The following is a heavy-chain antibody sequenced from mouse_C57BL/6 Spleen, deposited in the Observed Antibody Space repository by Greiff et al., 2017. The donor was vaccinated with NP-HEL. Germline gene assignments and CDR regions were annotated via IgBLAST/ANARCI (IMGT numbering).Heavy chain of an antibody. CDR3: TRGNTWFAY. Sequence: EVMLVESGGGLVQPGGSMKLSCVASGFTFSNYWMNWVRQSPEKGLEWVAQIRLKSDNYATHYAESVKGRFTISRDDSKSSVYLQMNNLRAEDTGIYYCTRGNTWFAYWGQGTLVTVSA. J-gene: IGHJ3*01. CDR1: GFTFSNYW. D-gene: IGHD2-1*01. V-gene: IGHV6-3*01. CDR2: IRLKSDNYAT.